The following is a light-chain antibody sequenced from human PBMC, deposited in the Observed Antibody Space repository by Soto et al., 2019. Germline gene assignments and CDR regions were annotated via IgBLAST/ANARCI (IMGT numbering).Light chain of an antibody. V-gene: IGKV1-5*01. CDR3: QQYNTFWT. CDR2: DAS. J-gene: IGKJ1*01. CDR1: QTISNW. Sequence: DIQMTQSPSTLPASVGDRVTITCRASQTISNWLAWYRQKPGKAPKLLIYDASSSESGVPSRFSGSGSGTAFTLTISSLQPDYSATYYCQQYNTFWTFGQGTQVDIK.